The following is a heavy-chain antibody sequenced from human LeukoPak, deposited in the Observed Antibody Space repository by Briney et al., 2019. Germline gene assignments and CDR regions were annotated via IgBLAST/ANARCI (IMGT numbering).Heavy chain of an antibody. CDR3: ARESVVGASY. J-gene: IGHJ4*02. CDR1: GFIFSNYA. V-gene: IGHV3-66*01. CDR2: IYSGGST. Sequence: PGGSLRLSCAASGFIFSNYAMSWVRQAPGKGLEWVSVIYSGGSTYYADSVKGRFTISRDNSKNTLYLQMNSLRAEDTAVYYCARESVVGASYWGQGTLVTVSS. D-gene: IGHD1-26*01.